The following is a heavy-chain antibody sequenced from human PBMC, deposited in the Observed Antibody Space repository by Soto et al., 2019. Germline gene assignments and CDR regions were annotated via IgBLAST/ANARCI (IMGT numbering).Heavy chain of an antibody. CDR1: GYTFTSYG. Sequence: QVQLVQSGAEVKKPGASVKVSCKASGYTFTSYGISWVRQAPGQGLEWMGWISAYTGNTNYAQKLQGRVTMTTDTSTSTAYMELRSLRSDDTAVYYCARDKRRWLQSTEYYFDYWGQGTLVTVSS. CDR3: ARDKRRWLQSTEYYFDY. J-gene: IGHJ4*02. CDR2: ISAYTGNT. D-gene: IGHD5-12*01. V-gene: IGHV1-18*01.